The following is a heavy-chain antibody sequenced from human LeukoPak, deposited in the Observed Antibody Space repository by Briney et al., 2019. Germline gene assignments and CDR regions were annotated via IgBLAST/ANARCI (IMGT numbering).Heavy chain of an antibody. CDR1: GYTFTGYY. Sequence: ASVKVSCKASGYTFTGYYMHWVRQAPGQGLEWMGWINPNSGGTNYAQKFQGRVTMTRDTSISTAYMELSRLRSDDTAVYYCARHIVLMVHSFDYLGPGTLVTVSS. CDR3: ARHIVLMVHSFDY. D-gene: IGHD2-8*01. V-gene: IGHV1-2*02. CDR2: INPNSGGT. J-gene: IGHJ4*02.